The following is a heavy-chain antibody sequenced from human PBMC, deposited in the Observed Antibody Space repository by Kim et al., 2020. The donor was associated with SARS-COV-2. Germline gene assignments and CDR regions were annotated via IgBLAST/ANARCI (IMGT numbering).Heavy chain of an antibody. CDR1: GFTFSNYW. D-gene: IGHD2-2*02. V-gene: IGHV3-74*01. CDR3: AKTHCSSTSCYIYYAVDV. J-gene: IGHJ6*02. CDR2: ISSDGSST. Sequence: GGYLRLSCAASGFTFSNYWMHWARQAPGKGLVWVSRISSDGSSTNYADSVKGRFTISRDNAKNTLYLQMNSLRAEDTAVYYCAKTHCSSTSCYIYYAVDVWGQGTTVTVSS.